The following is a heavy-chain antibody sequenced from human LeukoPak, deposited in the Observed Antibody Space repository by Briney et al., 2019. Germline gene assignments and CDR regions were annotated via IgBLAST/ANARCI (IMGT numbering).Heavy chain of an antibody. Sequence: PGGSLTLSCAASGFAFSTSWMGWVRQAPGKGLEWVINISPDGNERYSVDSVKGRFTIPRDNAENSLYLQMKGLEVEDTAMYYCTRDGSGWSVYWGQGALVTVSS. CDR2: ISPDGNER. J-gene: IGHJ4*02. CDR1: GFAFSTSW. CDR3: TRDGSGWSVY. D-gene: IGHD6-19*01. V-gene: IGHV3-7*01.